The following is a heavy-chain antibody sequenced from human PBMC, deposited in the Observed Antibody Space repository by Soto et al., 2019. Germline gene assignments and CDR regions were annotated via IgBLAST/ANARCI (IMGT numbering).Heavy chain of an antibody. V-gene: IGHV1-18*04. Sequence: QVQLVQSGAEVKKPGASVKVSCKASGYTFTSYGISWVRQAPGQGLEWMGWISAYNGNTNYAQKLQGRVTMTTDTSTSTAYMERRSLRSDDTAVYYCARVSGSGWSYYYYGMDVWGQGTTVTVAS. CDR3: ARVSGSGWSYYYYGMDV. J-gene: IGHJ6*02. CDR1: GYTFTSYG. CDR2: ISAYNGNT. D-gene: IGHD6-19*01.